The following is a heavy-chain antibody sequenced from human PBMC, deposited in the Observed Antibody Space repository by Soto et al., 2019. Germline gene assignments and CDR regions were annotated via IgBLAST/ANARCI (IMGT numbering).Heavy chain of an antibody. J-gene: IGHJ5*02. CDR3: ARDKGIAAAGTDYWFDP. CDR2: NNPKRGGT. D-gene: IGHD6-13*01. Sequence: GASVKVSCKASGYTFTGYYMHWVRQAPGQRLEGMGWNNPKRGGTKYAPKFQGWVTMTRDTSISTAYMELSRLRSDDTAVYYCARDKGIAAAGTDYWFDPWGQGTLVTVSS. CDR1: GYTFTGYY. V-gene: IGHV1-2*04.